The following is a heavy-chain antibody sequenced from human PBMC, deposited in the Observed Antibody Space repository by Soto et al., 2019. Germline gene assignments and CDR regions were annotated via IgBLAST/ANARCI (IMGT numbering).Heavy chain of an antibody. CDR1: GGSMRNYF. D-gene: IGHD6-13*01. J-gene: IGHJ4*02. CDR3: AAGEASSRNLAPYYLDF. V-gene: IGHV4-59*01. CDR2: IHYSGTT. Sequence: SETLSLTCTVSGGSMRNYFWTWIRQPPGEGLEWIGYIHYSGTTSFFPSYNPSLRSRVTISEDTSKNQFSLKLLSVTTADTAVYFCAAGEASSRNLAPYYLDFWGQGTLVTVSS.